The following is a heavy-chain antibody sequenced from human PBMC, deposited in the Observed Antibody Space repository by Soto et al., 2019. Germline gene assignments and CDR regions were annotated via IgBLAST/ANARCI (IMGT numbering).Heavy chain of an antibody. V-gene: IGHV3-53*01. D-gene: IGHD3-10*01. CDR2: IYSDGNT. Sequence: EVQLVESGGDLIQPGGSLRLSCAASGFPVSSTYMSWVRQAPGKGLEWVSAIYSDGNTYYADSVKGRFTISRDSSKNTLYLQMNSLRAEDTAVYSCARGPSAACIYGHNWGHFDSWGQGTLVTVSS. CDR1: GFPVSSTY. J-gene: IGHJ4*02. CDR3: ARGPSAACIYGHNWGHFDS.